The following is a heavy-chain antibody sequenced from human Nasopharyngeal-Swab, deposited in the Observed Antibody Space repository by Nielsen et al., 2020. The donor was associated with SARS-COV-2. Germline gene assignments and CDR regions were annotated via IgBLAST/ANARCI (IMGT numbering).Heavy chain of an antibody. D-gene: IGHD1-14*01. J-gene: IGHJ6*02. V-gene: IGHV3-30-3*01. CDR1: GFTFSSYA. Sequence: GESLKISCAASGFTFSSYAMHWVRQAPGKGLEWVAVISYDGSNKYYADSVKGRFTISRDNSKNTLYLQMNSLRAEDTAVYYCASHRYYYGMDVWGQGTTVTVSS. CDR2: ISYDGSNK. CDR3: ASHRYYYGMDV.